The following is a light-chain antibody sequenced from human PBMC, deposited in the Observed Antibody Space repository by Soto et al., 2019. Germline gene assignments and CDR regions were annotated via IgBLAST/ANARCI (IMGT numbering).Light chain of an antibody. Sequence: QSVVTQEPSLTVSPGGTVTLTCASSTGAVATGHYPYWFQQKPGQAPRTLIYDTNNRHSWTPGRFSGSLLGGKAALTLSAALPEDEADYHCSLSYSGVRVFGGGTQLTVL. V-gene: IGLV7-46*01. CDR2: DTN. CDR1: TGAVATGHY. J-gene: IGLJ2*01. CDR3: SLSYSGVRV.